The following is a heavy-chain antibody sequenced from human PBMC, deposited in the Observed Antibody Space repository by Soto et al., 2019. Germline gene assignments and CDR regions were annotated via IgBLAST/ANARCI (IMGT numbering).Heavy chain of an antibody. CDR1: GFTFSRYA. CDR2: ISYDGSNK. CDR3: ARDHSDSSGYYYYYGMDV. D-gene: IGHD3-22*01. V-gene: IGHV3-30-3*01. Sequence: PGGSLRLSCAASGFTFSRYAMNWVRQAPGKRLEWVAVISYDGSNKYYADSVKGRFTISRDNSKNTLYLQMNSLRGEDTAVYDCARDHSDSSGYYYYYGMDVWGQGTTVTVSS. J-gene: IGHJ6*02.